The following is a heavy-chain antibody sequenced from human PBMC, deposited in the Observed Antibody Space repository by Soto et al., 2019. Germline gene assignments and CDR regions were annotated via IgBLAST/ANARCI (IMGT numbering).Heavy chain of an antibody. J-gene: IGHJ4*02. V-gene: IGHV4-59*01. CDR1: GGYIRNFY. CDR3: ARGPSNDYGDLTIFDY. D-gene: IGHD4-17*01. CDR2: IYYSGST. Sequence: PSETLSLPCTVSGGYIRNFYWSWILQNQEKGLEWIGYIYYSGSTNYNPPLKSRVTISVDTSKNQFSLKLSSVTAADTAVYYCARGPSNDYGDLTIFDYWGQGTLVTV.